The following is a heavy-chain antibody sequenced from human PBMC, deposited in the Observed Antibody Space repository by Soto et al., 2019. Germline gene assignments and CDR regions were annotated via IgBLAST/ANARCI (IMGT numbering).Heavy chain of an antibody. CDR3: ARHSQQQLAPWLLSYSYYMDV. Sequence: SQTLSLTCAISGDSVSSNSAAWNWIRQSPSRGLEWLGRTYYGSKWYNDYAVSVKSRITINPDTSKNQFSLQLNSVTPEDTAVYYCARHSQQQLAPWLLSYSYYMDVWGKGTTVTVSS. CDR2: TYYGSKWYN. V-gene: IGHV6-1*01. D-gene: IGHD6-13*01. CDR1: GDSVSSNSAA. J-gene: IGHJ6*03.